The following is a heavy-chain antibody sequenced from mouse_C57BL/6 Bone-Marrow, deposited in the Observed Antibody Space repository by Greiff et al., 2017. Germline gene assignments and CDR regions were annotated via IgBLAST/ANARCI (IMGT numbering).Heavy chain of an antibody. V-gene: IGHV2-9-1*01. D-gene: IGHD2-3*01. CDR3: ARNYGGYYKYCDV. Sequence: QVQLQQSGPGLVAPSQSLSITCTVSGFSLTSYAISWVRQPPGKGLEWLGVIWTGGGTNYNSALKSRLSISKDNSRSQVFLKMNSLQTDDTARYYCARNYGGYYKYCDVWGTGTTVTVSS. J-gene: IGHJ1*03. CDR2: IWTGGGT. CDR1: GFSLTSYA.